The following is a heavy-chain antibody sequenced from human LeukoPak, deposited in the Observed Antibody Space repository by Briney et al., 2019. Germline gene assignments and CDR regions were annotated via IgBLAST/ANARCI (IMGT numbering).Heavy chain of an antibody. CDR2: IVVGSGNT. CDR3: AAVSGYDSSGYYWP. Sequence: SVKVSCKASGFTFTSSAMQWVRQARGQRLEWIGWIVVGSGNTNYAQKFQERVTITRDMSTSTAYMELSSLRSEDTAVYYCAAVSGYDSSGYYWPWGRGTMVTVSS. CDR1: GFTFTSSA. D-gene: IGHD3-22*01. J-gene: IGHJ3*01. V-gene: IGHV1-58*02.